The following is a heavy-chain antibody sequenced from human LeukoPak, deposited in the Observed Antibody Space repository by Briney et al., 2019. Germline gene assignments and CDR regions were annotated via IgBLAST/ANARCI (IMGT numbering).Heavy chain of an antibody. D-gene: IGHD5-12*01. J-gene: IGHJ4*02. CDR2: IYGGGNT. CDR3: ARWGSVGYSGYDLFDS. Sequence: GGSLRLSCAASGFTVSSNYMNWVRQAPGKGLEWVSVIYGGGNTDYADPVKGRFTISRDNSKNTLYLQMNSLRAEDTAVYYCARWGSVGYSGYDLFDSWGQGTLVTVSS. CDR1: GFTVSSNY. V-gene: IGHV3-66*01.